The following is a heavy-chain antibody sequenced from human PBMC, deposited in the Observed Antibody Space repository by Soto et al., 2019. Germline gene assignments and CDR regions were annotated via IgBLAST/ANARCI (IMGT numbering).Heavy chain of an antibody. CDR2: IIPIFGTA. CDR1: GGTFSMYA. J-gene: IGHJ6*02. V-gene: IGHV1-69*06. Sequence: SVKVSCKASGGTFSMYAISGVLRSPLQWRDWMGGIIPIFGTANYAQKFQGRVTITADKSTSTAYMELSSLRSEDTAVYYCAREPNCSGGSCFDYYGMDVWGQGTTVTVSS. CDR3: AREPNCSGGSCFDYYGMDV. D-gene: IGHD2-15*01.